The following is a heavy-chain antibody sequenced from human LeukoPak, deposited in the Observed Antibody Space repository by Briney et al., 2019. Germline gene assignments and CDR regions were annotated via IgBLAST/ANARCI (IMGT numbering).Heavy chain of an antibody. D-gene: IGHD3-10*01. V-gene: IGHV3-21*01. CDR3: ASQGGYVSGTLQVYYYGMDV. J-gene: IGHJ6*02. CDR1: GFTFSSYS. Sequence: GSLRLSCAASGFTFSSYSMNWVRQAPGKGLEWVSSISSSSSYIYYADSVKGRFTISRDNAKNSLYLQMNSLRAEDTAVYYCASQGGYVSGTLQVYYYGMDVWGQGTTVTVSS. CDR2: ISSSSSYI.